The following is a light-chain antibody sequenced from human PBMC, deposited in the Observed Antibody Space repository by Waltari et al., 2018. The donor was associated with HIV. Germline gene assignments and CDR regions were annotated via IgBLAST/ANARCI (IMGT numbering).Light chain of an antibody. V-gene: IGLV2-8*01. CDR3: SSFAGNDFFV. Sequence: QSALNQPPSASGSPGETVTLSCTGTSNNIGLYNYVSWFQKHPGKVPKLVMFEVSQRPSGVPDRFSGSKSGYTASLTVSGLQPDDEADYFCSSFAGNDFFVFGGGTRLTVL. CDR2: EVS. CDR1: SNNIGLYNY. J-gene: IGLJ2*01.